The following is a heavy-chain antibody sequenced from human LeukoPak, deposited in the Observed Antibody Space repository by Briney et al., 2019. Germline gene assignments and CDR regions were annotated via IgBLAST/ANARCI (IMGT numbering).Heavy chain of an antibody. CDR1: GYTFTSYG. J-gene: IGHJ6*03. Sequence: ASVKVSCKASGYTFTSYGISWVRQAPGQGPEWMGWISAYNGNTNYAQKLQGRVTMTTDTSTSTAYMELRSLRSDDTAVYYCARVTMIAKYYYYYYYMDVWGKGTTVTVSS. V-gene: IGHV1-18*01. CDR2: ISAYNGNT. D-gene: IGHD3-22*01. CDR3: ARVTMIAKYYYYYYYMDV.